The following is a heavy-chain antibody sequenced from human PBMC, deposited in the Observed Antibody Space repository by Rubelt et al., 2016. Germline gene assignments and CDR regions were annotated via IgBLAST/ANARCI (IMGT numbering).Heavy chain of an antibody. V-gene: IGHV3-21*01. J-gene: IGHJ4*02. D-gene: IGHD3-3*01. CDR2: ISSISSYI. CDR3: ATFDFWIV. CDR1: GFTFSSYS. Sequence: EVQLVESGGGLVKPGGSLRLSCAASGFTFSSYSMNWVRQAPGKGLEWVSSISSISSYIFYADSWKGRFTISRDNAKNSLYLQMNSLRAEDTAVYYCATFDFWIVWGQGTLVTVSS.